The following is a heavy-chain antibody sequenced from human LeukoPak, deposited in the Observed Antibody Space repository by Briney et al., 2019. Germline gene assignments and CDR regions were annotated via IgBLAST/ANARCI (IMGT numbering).Heavy chain of an antibody. J-gene: IGHJ6*03. CDR1: GFTVSNNH. V-gene: IGHV3-66*04. D-gene: IGHD6-6*01. Sequence: GGSLRLSCAASGFTVSNNHMTWVRQAPGKGLAWVSVIYRDGTTYYRDSVKGRFTISRDNAKNSLYLQMNSLRAEDTALYYCARHSSSSSPYYYYYMDVWGEGTTLTVSS. CDR2: IYRDGTT. CDR3: ARHSSSSSPYYYYYMDV.